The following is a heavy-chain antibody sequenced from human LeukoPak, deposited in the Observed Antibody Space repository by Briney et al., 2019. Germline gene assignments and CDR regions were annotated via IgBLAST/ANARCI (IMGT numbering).Heavy chain of an antibody. CDR2: IWYDGSNK. CDR3: ARESATWRHYYDSTADAFDI. J-gene: IGHJ3*02. D-gene: IGHD3-22*01. CDR1: GFTFSSYG. V-gene: IGHV3-33*01. Sequence: GGSLRLSCAASGFTFSSYGMHWVRQAPGKGLEWVAVIWYDGSNKYYADSVKGRFTISRDNAKNSLYLQMNSLRAEDTAVYYCARESATWRHYYDSTADAFDIWGQGTMVTVSS.